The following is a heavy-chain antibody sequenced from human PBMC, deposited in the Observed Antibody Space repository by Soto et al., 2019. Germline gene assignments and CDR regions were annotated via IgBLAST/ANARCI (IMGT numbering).Heavy chain of an antibody. CDR2: VSAYNDNI. D-gene: IGHD3-22*01. V-gene: IGHV1-18*01. J-gene: IGHJ3*02. Sequence: QVLLVQSGGEVKKPGASVKVSCKASGYTFSSYGINWVRQAPGQGLEWLGWVSAYNDNIDYAQTFQGRVTMTTDKSTNTAYMELRSLRSDDTAVYYCARGNYYDRRGYFSALDIWDQGTMVTVSS. CDR1: GYTFSSYG. CDR3: ARGNYYDRRGYFSALDI.